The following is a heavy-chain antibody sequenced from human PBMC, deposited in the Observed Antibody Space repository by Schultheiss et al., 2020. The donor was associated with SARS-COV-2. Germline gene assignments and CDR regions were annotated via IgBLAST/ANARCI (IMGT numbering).Heavy chain of an antibody. CDR1: GFTFSSYA. J-gene: IGHJ4*02. CDR3: ARGQKSGWGRSATGPDY. Sequence: GGSLRLSCAASGFTFSSYAMSWVRQAPGKGLEWVANIKQDGSEKYYVDSVKGRFTISRDNSKNTLYLQMNSLRAEDTAVYYCARGQKSGWGRSATGPDYWGQGTLVTVSS. CDR2: IKQDGSEK. V-gene: IGHV3-7*01. D-gene: IGHD6-19*01.